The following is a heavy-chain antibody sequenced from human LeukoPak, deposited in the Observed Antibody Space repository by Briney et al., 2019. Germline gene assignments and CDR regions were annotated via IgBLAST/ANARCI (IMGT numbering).Heavy chain of an antibody. CDR1: GFTFRSYS. J-gene: IGHJ4*02. CDR3: ARGLVPAAVEFDY. CDR2: ISSSSKYI. V-gene: IGHV3-21*01. Sequence: PGGSLRLSCADSGFTFRSYSMNSVRQAPGKGLEWVSSISSSSKYIYYADSVKGRFTISRDNAKNSLYLQMNSLRAEDTATYYCARGLVPAAVEFDYWGQGTLVTDSS. D-gene: IGHD2-2*01.